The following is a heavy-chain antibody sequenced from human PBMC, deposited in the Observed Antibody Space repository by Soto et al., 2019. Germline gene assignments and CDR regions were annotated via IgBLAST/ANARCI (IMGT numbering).Heavy chain of an antibody. CDR3: ARARAVAGNDAFDI. CDR2: ISYDGSNK. D-gene: IGHD6-19*01. J-gene: IGHJ3*02. CDR1: GFTFSSYA. Sequence: QVQLVESGGGVVQPGRSLRLSCAASGFTFSSYAMHWVRQAPGKGLEWVAGISYDGSNKYYADSVKGRFTISRDNSKNTLYLQMNSLRAEDTAVYYCARARAVAGNDAFDIWGQGTMVTVSS. V-gene: IGHV3-30-3*01.